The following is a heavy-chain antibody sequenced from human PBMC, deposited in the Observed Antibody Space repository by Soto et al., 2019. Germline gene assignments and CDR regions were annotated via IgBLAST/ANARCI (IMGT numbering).Heavy chain of an antibody. CDR2: MYFSGFYSGST. CDR1: GGSMSSSSYY. D-gene: IGHD3-9*01. V-gene: IGHV4-39*01. CDR3: ARGFDILTFGFCLDY. Sequence: TVSGGSMSSSSYYWGWIRQPPGKGLEWIANMYFSGFYSGSTSYNPSLKSRVTISVDTSKNQFSLQVSSVTAADTAVYYCARGFDILTFGFCLDYWGQGTLVTVSS. J-gene: IGHJ4*02.